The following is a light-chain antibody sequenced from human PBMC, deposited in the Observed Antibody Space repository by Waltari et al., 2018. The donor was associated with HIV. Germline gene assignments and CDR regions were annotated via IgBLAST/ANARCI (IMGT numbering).Light chain of an antibody. CDR3: AAYAGNNIVI. V-gene: IGLV2-8*01. Sequence: QSALTPTPSASGSPGQSVTVSCTGTSSDIGYFNYVSWYQQHPVKAPKLLIYDVNKRPSGVPVRFSASKSGATASLTVSGLLAEDEADYYCAAYAGNNIVIFGGGTKVTV. J-gene: IGLJ2*01. CDR2: DVN. CDR1: SSDIGYFNY.